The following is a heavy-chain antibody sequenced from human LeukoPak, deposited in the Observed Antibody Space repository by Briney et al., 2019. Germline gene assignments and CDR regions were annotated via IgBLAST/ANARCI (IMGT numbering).Heavy chain of an antibody. J-gene: IGHJ6*02. CDR2: INHSGST. CDR3: ARGRSSGDYTPYYYYGMDV. D-gene: IGHD4-17*01. V-gene: IGHV4-34*01. Sequence: SETLSLTCAVYGGSFSGYYWSWIRQPPGKGLEWIGEINHSGSTNYNPSLKSRVTISVDTSKNQFSLKLSSVTAAGTAVYYCARGRSSGDYTPYYYYGMDVWGQGTTVTVPS. CDR1: GGSFSGYY.